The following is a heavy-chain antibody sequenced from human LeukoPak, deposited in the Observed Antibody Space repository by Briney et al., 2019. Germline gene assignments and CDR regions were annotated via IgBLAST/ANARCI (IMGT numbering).Heavy chain of an antibody. CDR2: IYYSGST. J-gene: IGHJ3*02. V-gene: IGHV4-31*03. D-gene: IGHD2-15*01. CDR3: ARHSPRIRAFDI. CDR1: GGSISSGGYY. Sequence: SETLSLTCTVSGGSISSGGYYWSWIRQHAGKGLEWIGYIYYSGSTCYNPSLKSRVTISVDTSKNQFSLKLSSVTAADTAVYYCARHSPRIRAFDIWGQGTMVTVSS.